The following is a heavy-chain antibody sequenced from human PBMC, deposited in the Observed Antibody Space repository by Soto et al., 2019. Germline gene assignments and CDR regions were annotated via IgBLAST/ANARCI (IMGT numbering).Heavy chain of an antibody. Sequence: ASVKASCKASGYTFTSYAITWVQQAPGQGLEWMGWITAYNGNTNYAQKLQGRVTMTTDTSTSTAYMELRSLRSDDTAMYYCATGRIVGATSPWVTWGQGTLVTVSS. V-gene: IGHV1-18*01. J-gene: IGHJ5*02. D-gene: IGHD1-26*01. CDR3: ATGRIVGATSPWVT. CDR2: ITAYNGNT. CDR1: GYTFTSYA.